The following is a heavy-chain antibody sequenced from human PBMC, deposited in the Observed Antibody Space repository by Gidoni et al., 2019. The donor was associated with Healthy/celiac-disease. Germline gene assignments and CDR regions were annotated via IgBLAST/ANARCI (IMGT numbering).Heavy chain of an antibody. CDR2: INHSGST. J-gene: IGHJ6*02. CDR1: GGSFSGYY. D-gene: IGHD3-3*01. Sequence: QVQLQQWGAGLLKPSETLSLPCAVYGGSFSGYYWSWIRQPPGKGLEWIGEINHSGSTNYNPSLKSRVTISVDTSKNQFSLKLSSVTAADTAVYYCARARITIFGVVPLHYYGMDVWGQGTTVTVSS. V-gene: IGHV4-34*01. CDR3: ARARITIFGVVPLHYYGMDV.